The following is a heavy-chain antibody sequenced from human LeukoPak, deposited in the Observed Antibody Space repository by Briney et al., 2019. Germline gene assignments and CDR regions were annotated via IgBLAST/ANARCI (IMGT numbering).Heavy chain of an antibody. Sequence: SQTLSLTCALSGDSVSSNSAAWNWIRQSPSRGLEWLGRTYYRSKWYNDYAVSVKSRITINPDTSKNQFSLQLNSVTPEDTAVYYCARGGYCSGGSCYSDWFDPWGRGTLVTVSS. CDR3: ARGGYCSGGSCYSDWFDP. J-gene: IGHJ5*02. CDR2: TYYRSKWYN. D-gene: IGHD2-15*01. CDR1: GDSVSSNSAA. V-gene: IGHV6-1*01.